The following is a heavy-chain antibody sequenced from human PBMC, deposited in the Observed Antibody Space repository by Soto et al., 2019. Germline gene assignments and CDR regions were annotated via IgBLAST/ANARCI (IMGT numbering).Heavy chain of an antibody. CDR3: ATLFWSGYYFLYGMDV. D-gene: IGHD3-3*01. CDR2: IIPIFGTA. Sequence: SVKVSCKASGGTFSSYAISWVRQAPGQGLEWMGGIIPIFGTANYAQKFQGRVTITADESTSTAYMERSSLRSEDTAVYYCATLFWSGYYFLYGMDVWGQGTTVTSP. CDR1: GGTFSSYA. J-gene: IGHJ6*02. V-gene: IGHV1-69*13.